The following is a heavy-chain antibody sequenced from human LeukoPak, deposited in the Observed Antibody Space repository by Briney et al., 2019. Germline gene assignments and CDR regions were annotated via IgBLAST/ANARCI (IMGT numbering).Heavy chain of an antibody. V-gene: IGHV4-34*01. CDR2: INHSGST. D-gene: IGHD3-3*02. CDR3: ARISGHYYYYYGMDV. CDR1: GGSFSGYY. Sequence: SETLSLTCAVYGGSFSGYYWSWIRQPPGKGLEWIGEINHSGSTNYNPSLKSRVTISVDTSKNQFSLKLSSVTAADTAVYYCARISGHYYYYYGMDVWGQGTTVTVSS. J-gene: IGHJ6*02.